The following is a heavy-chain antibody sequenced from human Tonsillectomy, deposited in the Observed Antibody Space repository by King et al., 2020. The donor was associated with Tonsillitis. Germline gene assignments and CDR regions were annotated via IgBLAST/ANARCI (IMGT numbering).Heavy chain of an antibody. CDR3: ARPRTDCPKGVCYFDTPWFDP. CDR2: IYYIGST. J-gene: IGHJ5*02. Sequence: QLQESGPGLVKPSETLSLTCTVSGCSISSSSYDWGWIRQPPGKGLEWIESIYYIGSTYYNPSLKSRVTISVDTSKNQFSLKLSSVTAADTAVYYCARPRTDCPKGVCYFDTPWFDPWGQGTLVTVSS. V-gene: IGHV4-39*01. CDR1: GCSISSSSYD. D-gene: IGHD2-8*01.